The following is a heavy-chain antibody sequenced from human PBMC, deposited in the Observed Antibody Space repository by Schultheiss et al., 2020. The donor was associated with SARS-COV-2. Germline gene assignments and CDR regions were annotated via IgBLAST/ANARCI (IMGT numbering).Heavy chain of an antibody. J-gene: IGHJ4*02. V-gene: IGHV3-23*01. CDR2: ISGSGGST. CDR3: AKSPVVVAASEPDY. Sequence: GGSLRLSCAASGFTFSSYAMSWVRQAPGKGLEWVSAISGSGGSTYYADSVKGRFTISRDDSKNTLYLQMNSLRAEDTAVYYCAKSPVVVAASEPDYWGQGTLVTVSS. D-gene: IGHD2-15*01. CDR1: GFTFSSYA.